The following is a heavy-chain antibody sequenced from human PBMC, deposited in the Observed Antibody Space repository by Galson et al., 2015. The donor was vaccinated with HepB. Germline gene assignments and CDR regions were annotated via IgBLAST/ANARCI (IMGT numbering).Heavy chain of an antibody. CDR3: ARSLLPYNWFDP. J-gene: IGHJ5*02. Sequence: SVKASCKASGVTFSSYAISWVRQAPGQGLEWMGGIIPIFGTANYAQKFQGRVTITADKSTSTAYMELSSLRSEDTAVYYCARSLLPYNWFDPWGQGTLVTVSS. V-gene: IGHV1-69*06. CDR2: IIPIFGTA. CDR1: GVTFSSYA.